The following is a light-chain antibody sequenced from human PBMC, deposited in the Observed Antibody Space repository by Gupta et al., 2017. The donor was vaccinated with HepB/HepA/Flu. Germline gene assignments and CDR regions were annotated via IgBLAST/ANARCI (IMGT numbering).Light chain of an antibody. V-gene: IGLV1-36*01. Sequence: QSVLTQPPSVSEAPRPRVTISCSGSSSNIGNNAVNWYQQLPGKAPNLLIYYDDLLPSGVSDRFSGSKSGTSASLAISGLQAEDEADYYWAVWDDSLNGNVFGTGTKVTVL. J-gene: IGLJ1*01. CDR2: YDD. CDR3: AVWDDSLNGNV. CDR1: SSNIGNNA.